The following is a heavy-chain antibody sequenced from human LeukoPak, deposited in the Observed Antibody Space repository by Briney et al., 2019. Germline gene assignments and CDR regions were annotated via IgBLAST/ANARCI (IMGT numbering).Heavy chain of an antibody. CDR3: ARHAGWYNWNAEIDY. CDR2: IYYSGST. CDR1: GGSISSSSYY. Sequence: PSETLSLTCTVSGGSISSSSYYWGWIRQPPGKGLEWIVSIYYSGSTYYNPSLKSRVTISVDTSKNQFSLKLSSVTAADTAVYYCARHAGWYNWNAEIDYWGQGTLVTVSS. D-gene: IGHD1-20*01. V-gene: IGHV4-39*01. J-gene: IGHJ4*02.